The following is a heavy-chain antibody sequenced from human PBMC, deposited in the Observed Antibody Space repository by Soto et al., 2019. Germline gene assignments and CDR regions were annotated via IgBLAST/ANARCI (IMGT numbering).Heavy chain of an antibody. J-gene: IGHJ3*02. CDR3: ARDPGTGTTGTRAFDI. D-gene: IGHD1-1*01. CDR1: GFTFSSYS. Sequence: GGSLRLSCAASGFTFSSYSMNWVRQAPGKGLEWVSSISSSSSYIYYADSVKGRFTISRDNAKNSLYLQMNSLRAEATAVYYCARDPGTGTTGTRAFDIWGQGTMVTVSS. CDR2: ISSSSSYI. V-gene: IGHV3-21*01.